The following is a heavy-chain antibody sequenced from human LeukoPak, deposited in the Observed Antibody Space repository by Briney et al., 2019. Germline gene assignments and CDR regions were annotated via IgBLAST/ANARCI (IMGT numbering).Heavy chain of an antibody. Sequence: SETLSLTCAVYGGSFSGYYWSWIRQPPGKGPEWIGEINHSGSTNYNPSLKSRVTISVDTSKNQFSLKLSSVTAADTAVYYCARVYYYGSGSYYHYGFDYWGQGTLVTVSS. CDR2: INHSGST. D-gene: IGHD3-10*01. CDR3: ARVYYYGSGSYYHYGFDY. CDR1: GGSFSGYY. J-gene: IGHJ4*02. V-gene: IGHV4-34*01.